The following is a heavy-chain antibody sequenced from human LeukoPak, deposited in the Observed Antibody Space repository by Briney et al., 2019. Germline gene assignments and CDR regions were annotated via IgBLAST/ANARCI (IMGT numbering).Heavy chain of an antibody. CDR1: GFTFSSYW. Sequence: GGSLRLSCAVSGFTFSSYWMSWVRQAPGKGLEWVANIKQDGSEKYYVDSVKGRFTISRDNAKNSLYLQMNSMRDEDTAVCYCARDDGFIDYWGQGTLVTVSS. CDR3: ARDDGFIDY. CDR2: IKQDGSEK. D-gene: IGHD3-10*01. J-gene: IGHJ4*02. V-gene: IGHV3-7*01.